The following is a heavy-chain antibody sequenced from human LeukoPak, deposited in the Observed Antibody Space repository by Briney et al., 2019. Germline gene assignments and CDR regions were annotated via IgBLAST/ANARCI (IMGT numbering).Heavy chain of an antibody. Sequence: GGSLRLSCAASGFMFNSYGMNWVRQAPGKGLEWVSIMYNDGSTYYADSVKGRFSISRDNSRNTLYFQMDNLRGEDSAVYYCARADFDYFDSSGYHPFDSWGQGTLVTVSS. V-gene: IGHV3-53*01. D-gene: IGHD3-22*01. J-gene: IGHJ5*01. CDR3: ARADFDYFDSSGYHPFDS. CDR2: MYNDGST. CDR1: GFMFNSYG.